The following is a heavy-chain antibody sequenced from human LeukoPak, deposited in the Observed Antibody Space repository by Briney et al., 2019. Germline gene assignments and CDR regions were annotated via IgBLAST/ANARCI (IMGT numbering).Heavy chain of an antibody. D-gene: IGHD1-20*01. Sequence: PGGSLRLSCAASGFTFSNYWMSWVRQAPGKGLEWVANIEQDGTEKYYVDSVKGRFTISRDNARNSLYLRMNSLRAEDTAVYYCARARWLRITGYFFDHWGQGTLVTVSS. J-gene: IGHJ4*02. CDR1: GFTFSNYW. V-gene: IGHV3-7*01. CDR3: ARARWLRITGYFFDH. CDR2: IEQDGTEK.